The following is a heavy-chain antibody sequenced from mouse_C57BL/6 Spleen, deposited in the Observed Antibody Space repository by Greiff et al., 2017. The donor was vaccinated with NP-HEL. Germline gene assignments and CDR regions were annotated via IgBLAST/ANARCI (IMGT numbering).Heavy chain of an antibody. CDR2: IDPENGDT. J-gene: IGHJ3*01. D-gene: IGHD2-3*01. CDR1: GFNIKDDY. V-gene: IGHV14-4*01. CDR3: TTVFDGYNGAY. Sequence: VQLQQSGAELVRPGASVKLSCTASGFNIKDDYMHWVKQRPEQGLEWIGWIDPENGDTEYASKFQGKATITADTSSNTAYLQLSSLTSEDTAVYYWTTVFDGYNGAYWGQGTLVTVAA.